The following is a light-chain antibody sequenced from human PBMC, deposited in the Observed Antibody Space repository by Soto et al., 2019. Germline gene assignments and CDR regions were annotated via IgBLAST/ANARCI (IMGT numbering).Light chain of an antibody. Sequence: QSALTQPASVSGSPGQSITISCTGTSSDVGGYIYVSWYQHHPGKAPKLMISEVSNRPSGVSNRFSGSKSGNTASLTISGLKVEDEADYYCCSSGGSPTYVFGTGTKLTVL. CDR3: CSSGGSPTYV. J-gene: IGLJ1*01. CDR2: EVS. V-gene: IGLV2-23*02. CDR1: SSDVGGYIY.